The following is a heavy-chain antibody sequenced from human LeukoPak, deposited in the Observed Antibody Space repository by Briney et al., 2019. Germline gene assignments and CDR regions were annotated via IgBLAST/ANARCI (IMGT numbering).Heavy chain of an antibody. J-gene: IGHJ4*02. CDR2: IYSGGST. CDR3: ARDSYCSGGSCFDY. Sequence: GGSLRLSCAASGFIVSSNYMSWVRQAPGKGLEWVSVIYSGGSTYYADSVKGRFTISRDNSKNTLYLQMNSLRAEDTAVYYCARDSYCSGGSCFDYWGQGTLVTVSS. D-gene: IGHD2-15*01. CDR1: GFIVSSNY. V-gene: IGHV3-66*01.